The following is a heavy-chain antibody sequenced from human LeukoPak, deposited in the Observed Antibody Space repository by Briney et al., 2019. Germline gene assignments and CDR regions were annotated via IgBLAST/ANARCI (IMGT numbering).Heavy chain of an antibody. CDR3: ATVGVVGATRYYYYGMDV. Sequence: ASVKVSYKVSGYTLTPLSMHWVRQARGKGLESWGGFDPEDGETIYAQKFQGRVTMTEDTSTDTAYMELSSLRSEDTAVYYCATVGVVGATRYYYYGMDVWGQGTTVTVSS. J-gene: IGHJ6*02. CDR1: GYTLTPLS. CDR2: FDPEDGET. D-gene: IGHD1-26*01. V-gene: IGHV1-24*01.